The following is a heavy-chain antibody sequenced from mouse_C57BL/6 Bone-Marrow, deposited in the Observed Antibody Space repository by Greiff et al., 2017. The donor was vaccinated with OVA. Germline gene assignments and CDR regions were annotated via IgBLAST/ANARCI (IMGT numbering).Heavy chain of an antibody. V-gene: IGHV5-4*01. CDR2: ISDGGSYT. CDR3: ARDHPPFLPEAMDY. Sequence: EVQGVESGGGLVKPGGSLKLSCAASGFTFSSYAMSWVRQTPEKRLEWVATISDGGSYTYYPDNVKGRFTISRDNATNNLYLQMSHLKSEDTAMYYCARDHPPFLPEAMDYWGQGTSVTVSS. J-gene: IGHJ4*01. CDR1: GFTFSSYA.